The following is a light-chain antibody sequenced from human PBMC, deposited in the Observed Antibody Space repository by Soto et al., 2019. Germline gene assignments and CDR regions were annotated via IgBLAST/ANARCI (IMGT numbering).Light chain of an antibody. Sequence: DIEMTQSPSSLSASVGDRVTITSRASQSISTSLNWYQQRPGKAPELLIYSASNLQSGVPSRVSGSGSGTDFTLTISSLQPEDFATYYCQQSYTTPRTFGHGTKVEIK. CDR3: QQSYTTPRT. V-gene: IGKV1-39*01. J-gene: IGKJ1*01. CDR2: SAS. CDR1: QSISTS.